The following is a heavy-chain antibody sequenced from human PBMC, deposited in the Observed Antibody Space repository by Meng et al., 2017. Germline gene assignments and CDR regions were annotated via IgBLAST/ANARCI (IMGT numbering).Heavy chain of an antibody. CDR3: ARDRVAVAGNLPWFDP. J-gene: IGHJ5*02. V-gene: IGHV4-34*01. CDR2: INHSGST. D-gene: IGHD6-19*01. CDR1: GWSFSGYY. Sequence: QLQPGGPGLLKPSETMSLSCAVYGWSFSGYYWSWIRQPPGKGLEWIGEINHSGSTNYNPSLKSRVTISVDTSKNQFSLQLNSVTPEDTAVYYCARDRVAVAGNLPWFDPWGQGTLVTVSS.